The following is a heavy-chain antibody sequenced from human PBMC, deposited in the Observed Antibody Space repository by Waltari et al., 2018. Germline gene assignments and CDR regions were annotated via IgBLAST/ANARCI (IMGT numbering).Heavy chain of an antibody. V-gene: IGHV3-74*01. CDR1: GFAFSNYW. CDR3: ARLMLSHPENGMDV. Sequence: EVQLVESGGGFFQPGGSLRLSCEASGFAFSNYWFNWVRQAPGRGLEWVSRISGDGTSISNADSVGGRFSISRDNDKNTVYLQIHSLRAEDTAVFYCARLMLSHPENGMDVWGQGTSVTVS. CDR2: ISGDGTSI. D-gene: IGHD3-10*02. J-gene: IGHJ6*02.